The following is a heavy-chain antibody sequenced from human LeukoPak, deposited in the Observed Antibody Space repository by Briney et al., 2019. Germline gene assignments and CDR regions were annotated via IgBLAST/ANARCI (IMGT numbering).Heavy chain of an antibody. CDR1: GGSFSGYY. D-gene: IGHD3-9*01. J-gene: IGHJ5*02. CDR2: INHSGST. Sequence: KPSETLSLTCAVYGGSFSGYYWSWIHQPPGKGLKWIGEINHSGSTNYNPSLKSRVTISVDTSKNQFSLKLSSVTAADTAVYYCARSRTGVLRYFDWGGFDPWGQGTLVTVSS. V-gene: IGHV4-34*01. CDR3: ARSRTGVLRYFDWGGFDP.